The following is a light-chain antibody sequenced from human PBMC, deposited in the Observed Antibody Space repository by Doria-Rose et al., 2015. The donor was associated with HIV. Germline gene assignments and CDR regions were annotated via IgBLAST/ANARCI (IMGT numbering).Light chain of an antibody. CDR2: DGS. CDR1: QRFSSTY. J-gene: IGKJ1*01. Sequence: QSPGTLSLSPGDRATLSCLASQRFSSTYLACYQRKPGQAPSLLTYDGSTRATGIPDRFSASWSGTDFTLTINRLEPEDFALYYCHQYGTSWTFGQGTKVEI. CDR3: HQYGTSWT. V-gene: IGKV3-20*01.